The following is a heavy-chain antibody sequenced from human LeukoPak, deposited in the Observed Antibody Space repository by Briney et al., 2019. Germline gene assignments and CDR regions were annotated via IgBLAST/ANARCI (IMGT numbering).Heavy chain of an antibody. D-gene: IGHD3-3*01. Sequence: GGSLRLSCAASGFTFDDYAMHWVRQAPGKGLEWVSGISWNSGSIGYADSVKGRFTISRDNAKNSLYLQMNSLRAEDTALYYCAKTYYDFWSGYDYWGQGTLVTVSS. V-gene: IGHV3-9*01. CDR3: AKTYYDFWSGYDY. J-gene: IGHJ4*02. CDR1: GFTFDDYA. CDR2: ISWNSGSI.